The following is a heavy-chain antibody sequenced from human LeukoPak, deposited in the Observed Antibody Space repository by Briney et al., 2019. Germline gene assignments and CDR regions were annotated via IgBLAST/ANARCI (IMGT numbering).Heavy chain of an antibody. Sequence: GGSLRLSCAASGFTFSSYSMNWVRQAPGKGLEWVSSISSSSSYIYYADSVKGRFTISRDNAKNSLYLQMNSLRAEDTAVYYCAREDTAMDGTLYYYYYMDVWGKGTTVTVSS. D-gene: IGHD5-18*01. CDR3: AREDTAMDGTLYYYYYMDV. CDR2: ISSSSSYI. V-gene: IGHV3-21*04. CDR1: GFTFSSYS. J-gene: IGHJ6*03.